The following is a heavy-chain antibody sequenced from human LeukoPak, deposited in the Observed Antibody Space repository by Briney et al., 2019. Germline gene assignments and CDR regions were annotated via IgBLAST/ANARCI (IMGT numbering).Heavy chain of an antibody. J-gene: IGHJ6*03. V-gene: IGHV4-39*07. Sequence: IGCIYYSVSTYYNPSLKSRVTISVDRSKNQFSLKLSSVTAADTAVYYCARGDYYYYMDVWGKGTTVTVSS. CDR3: ARGDYYYYMDV. CDR2: IYYSVST.